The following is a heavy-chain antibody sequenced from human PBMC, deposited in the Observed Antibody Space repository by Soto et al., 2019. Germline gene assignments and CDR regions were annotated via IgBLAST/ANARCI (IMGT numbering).Heavy chain of an antibody. V-gene: IGHV3-21*01. CDR2: ISSSSSYI. Sequence: GGSLRLSCAASGFTFSSYSMNWVRQAPGKGLEWVSSISSSSSYIYYADSVKGRFTISRDNAKNSLYLQMNSLRAEDTAVYYCASAPFDYDILTGSRDDAFDIWAQGTMVTVSS. CDR1: GFTFSSYS. D-gene: IGHD3-9*01. J-gene: IGHJ3*02. CDR3: ASAPFDYDILTGSRDDAFDI.